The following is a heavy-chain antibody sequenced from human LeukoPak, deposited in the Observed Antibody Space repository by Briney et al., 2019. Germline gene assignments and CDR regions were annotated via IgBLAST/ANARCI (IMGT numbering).Heavy chain of an antibody. J-gene: IGHJ4*02. CDR2: ISGSGGST. D-gene: IGHD3-22*01. CDR3: AKDDGTYYYDSSGYYPFDY. V-gene: IGHV3-23*01. Sequence: GGSLRLSCAASGFTFSSYAMSWVRQAPGKGLEWVSAISGSGGSTYYADSVKGRFTISRDNSKNTLYLQMNSLRAEDTAVYYCAKDDGTYYYDSSGYYPFDYWGQGTLVTVSS. CDR1: GFTFSSYA.